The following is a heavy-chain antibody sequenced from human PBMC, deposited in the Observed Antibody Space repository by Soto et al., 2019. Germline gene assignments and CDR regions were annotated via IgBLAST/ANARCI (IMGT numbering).Heavy chain of an antibody. Sequence: LSLTCAVYGGSFSGYYWSWIRQPPGKGLEWIGEINHSGSTNYNPSLKSRVTISVDTSKNQFSLKLSSVTAADTAVYYCASPRRNCSSTSCRYFDFWGQGTLVTVSS. D-gene: IGHD2-2*01. CDR2: INHSGST. V-gene: IGHV4-34*01. CDR3: ASPRRNCSSTSCRYFDF. CDR1: GGSFSGYY. J-gene: IGHJ4*02.